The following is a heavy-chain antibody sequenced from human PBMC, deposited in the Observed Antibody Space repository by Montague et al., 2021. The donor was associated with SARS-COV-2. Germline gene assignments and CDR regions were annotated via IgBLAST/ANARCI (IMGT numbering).Heavy chain of an antibody. D-gene: IGHD2-21*01. Sequence: SETLSLTCTVSGGSISNYYWSWIRQPPGKGLEWIGYIYNGGSTNYNPSLRSRVTISVDPSEIQFSLRLSSVTAADTAVYYCAREAVEKRVRTRMTWRLEENYYYVLDVWGQGTTVIVSS. CDR1: GGSISNYY. J-gene: IGHJ6*02. V-gene: IGHV4-59*01. CDR2: IYNGGST. CDR3: AREAVEKRVRTRMTWRLEENYYYVLDV.